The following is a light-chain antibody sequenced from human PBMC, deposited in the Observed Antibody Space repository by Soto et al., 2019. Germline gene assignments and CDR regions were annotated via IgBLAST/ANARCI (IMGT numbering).Light chain of an antibody. J-gene: IGKJ4*01. V-gene: IGKV3-11*01. CDR1: QSVSSY. Sequence: EIVLTQSPATLSLSPGERATLSCRASQSVSSYSAWYQQKPGQAPRLLIYDASNRATGIPARFSGSGPGTDFTLTISSLEPEDFAVYYCQQRSNGPLTFGGGTKVDIK. CDR3: QQRSNGPLT. CDR2: DAS.